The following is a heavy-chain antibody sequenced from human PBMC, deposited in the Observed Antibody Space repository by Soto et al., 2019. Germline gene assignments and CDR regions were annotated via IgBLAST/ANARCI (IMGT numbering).Heavy chain of an antibody. V-gene: IGHV3-33*01. J-gene: IGHJ4*02. CDR3: ARHWESYMDY. D-gene: IGHD3-16*01. Sequence: QVQLVESGGGVVQPGRSLRLSCAASGFTFSSYGMQWVRQAPGKGLEWVAVIWFDGSNKYYADSVKGRFTISRDNSNNTLYLQMNSLRAEETAVYYCARHWESYMDYWGQGTLVTVSS. CDR2: IWFDGSNK. CDR1: GFTFSSYG.